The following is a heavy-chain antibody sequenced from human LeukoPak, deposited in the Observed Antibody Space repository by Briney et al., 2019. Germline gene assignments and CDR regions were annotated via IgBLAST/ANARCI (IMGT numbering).Heavy chain of an antibody. CDR1: GGSISSYY. CDR2: IHSSGSM. CDR3: ARETEASGGRSWDF. D-gene: IGHD2-8*02. Sequence: PSETLSLTCTVSGGSISSYYWTWIRQPAGKGLEWIGRIHSSGSMNHNPSLKSRVTMSVDTSNNQFSLKLSSVTAADTAVYYCARETEASGGRSWDFWGQGTLVTVSS. V-gene: IGHV4-4*07. J-gene: IGHJ4*02.